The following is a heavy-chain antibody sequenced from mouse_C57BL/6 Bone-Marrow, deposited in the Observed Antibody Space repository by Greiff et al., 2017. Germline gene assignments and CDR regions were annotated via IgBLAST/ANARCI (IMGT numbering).Heavy chain of an antibody. Sequence: QVQLQQPGAELVKPGASVKLSCKASGYTFTSYWMHWVKQRPGRGLEWIGRIDPNGGGTKYNEKFKSKATLTVDKPSSTAYMQLSSLTSEDSAVYYCATYYSNFYYYSMDVWGTGTTVTVSS. J-gene: IGHJ4*01. CDR3: ATYYSNFYYYSMDV. D-gene: IGHD2-5*01. CDR2: IDPNGGGT. CDR1: GYTFTSYW. V-gene: IGHV1-72*01.